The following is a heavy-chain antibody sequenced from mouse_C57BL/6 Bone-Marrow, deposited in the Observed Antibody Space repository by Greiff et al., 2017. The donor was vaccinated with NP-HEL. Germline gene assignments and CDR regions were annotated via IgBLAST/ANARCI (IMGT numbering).Heavy chain of an antibody. D-gene: IGHD3-1*01. J-gene: IGHJ3*01. CDR2: INPSNGGT. V-gene: IGHV1-53*01. CDR3: ARGYAPAWFAY. Sequence: QVQLQQPGTELVKPGASVKLSCKASGYTFTSYWMHWVKQRPGQGLEWIGNINPSNGGTNYNEKFNTRATLTVDKSSNTAYRQLSSLTSEDSAVYYCARGYAPAWFAYWGQGTLVTVSA. CDR1: GYTFTSYW.